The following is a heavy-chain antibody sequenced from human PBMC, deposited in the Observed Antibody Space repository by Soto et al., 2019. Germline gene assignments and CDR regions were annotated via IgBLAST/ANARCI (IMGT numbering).Heavy chain of an antibody. J-gene: IGHJ6*02. CDR1: GGSVSSGSYY. V-gene: IGHV4-61*01. D-gene: IGHD3-3*01. CDR3: ARDRFFTIFGVGPIGYYYYGMDV. Sequence: SETLSLTCTVSGGSVSSGSYYWSWIRQPPGKGLEWIGYIYYSGSTNYNPSLKSRVTISVDTSKNQFSLKLSSVTAADTAVYYCARDRFFTIFGVGPIGYYYYGMDVWGQGTTVTVSS. CDR2: IYYSGST.